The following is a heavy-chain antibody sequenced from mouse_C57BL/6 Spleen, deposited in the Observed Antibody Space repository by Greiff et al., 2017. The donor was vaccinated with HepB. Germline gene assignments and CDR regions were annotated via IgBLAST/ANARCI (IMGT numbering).Heavy chain of an antibody. J-gene: IGHJ3*01. Sequence: QVQLQQPGAELVRPGSSVKLSCKASGYTFTSYWMHWVKQRPIQGLEWIGNIDPSDSETHYNQKFKDKATLTVDKSSSTAYMQLSSLTSEDSAVYYCARTARGKWAWFAYWGQGTLVTVSA. D-gene: IGHD1-3*01. CDR2: IDPSDSET. CDR3: ARTARGKWAWFAY. CDR1: GYTFTSYW. V-gene: IGHV1-52*01.